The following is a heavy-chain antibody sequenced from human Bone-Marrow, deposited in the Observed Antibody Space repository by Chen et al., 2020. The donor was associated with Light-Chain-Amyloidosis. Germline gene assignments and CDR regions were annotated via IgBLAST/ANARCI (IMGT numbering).Heavy chain of an antibody. J-gene: IGHJ4*02. V-gene: IGHV3-23*04. CDR1: GFNFSSFG. Sequence: EVQLVESGGGLVLPGGSLRLSCATSGFNFSSFGMSWVRQAPGKGLEWVSTVSGSTVSTYYAGAVKGRFIISRDNSKSTLYLQMNSLRAGDTAVYFCTRKGGYFDFWGQGSLVTVSS. CDR3: TRKGGYFDF. D-gene: IGHD3-10*01. CDR2: VSGSTVST.